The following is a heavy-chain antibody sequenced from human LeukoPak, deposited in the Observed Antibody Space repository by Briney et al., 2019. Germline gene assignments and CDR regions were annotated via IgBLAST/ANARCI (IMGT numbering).Heavy chain of an antibody. CDR1: GGTFSSYA. CDR3: ARGGKRRGYSYG. J-gene: IGHJ4*02. Sequence: SVKVSCKASGGTFSSYAISWVRQAPGQGLEWMGGIIPIFGTANYAQKFQGRVTITTDESTSTAYMELSSLRSEDTTVYYCARGGKRRGYSYGWGQGTLVTVSS. V-gene: IGHV1-69*05. CDR2: IIPIFGTA. D-gene: IGHD5-18*01.